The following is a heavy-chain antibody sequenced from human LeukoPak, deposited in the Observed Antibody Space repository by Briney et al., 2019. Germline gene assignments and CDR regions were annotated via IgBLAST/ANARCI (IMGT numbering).Heavy chain of an antibody. Sequence: SETLSLTCAVSGVAISRGGYAWSRIRQPPGKGLEWTGEINHSGSTNYNPSLKSRVTISVDTSKNQFPQTLSSVAAADTAVYYCARGTGYCSGGSCYRGYYYYYMDVWGKGTTVTVSS. CDR1: GVAISRGGYA. CDR2: INHSGST. D-gene: IGHD2-15*01. V-gene: IGHV4-34*01. J-gene: IGHJ6*03. CDR3: ARGTGYCSGGSCYRGYYYYYMDV.